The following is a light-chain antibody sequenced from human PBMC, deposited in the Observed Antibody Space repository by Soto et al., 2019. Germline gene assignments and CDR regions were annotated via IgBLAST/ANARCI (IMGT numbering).Light chain of an antibody. CDR3: QQYNSYSVT. V-gene: IGKV1-5*01. J-gene: IGKJ4*01. Sequence: DIQMTQSPSTLSASVGDRVTITCRASQNIDSWLAWYQQKPGKAPRLLIYDASSLESGVPSRFSGSGSGTEFTLTISSLQSDDFATYYCQQYNSYSVTFGGGTQVEIK. CDR2: DAS. CDR1: QNIDSW.